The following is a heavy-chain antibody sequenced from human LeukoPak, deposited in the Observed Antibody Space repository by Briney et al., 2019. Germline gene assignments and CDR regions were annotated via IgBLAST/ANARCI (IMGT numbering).Heavy chain of an antibody. CDR2: IHSDGRT. CDR3: VRDVGGMATGYFDY. Sequence: GGSLRLSCAASGLTVSSNFMSWVRQAPGKGLESVSVIHSDGRTFYADTVKGRFTVSRDNSNDMLFLQMNSLRAEDTAVYYCVRDVGGMATGYFDYWGQGTPVTVSS. J-gene: IGHJ4*02. CDR1: GLTVSSNF. V-gene: IGHV3-66*02. D-gene: IGHD5-12*01.